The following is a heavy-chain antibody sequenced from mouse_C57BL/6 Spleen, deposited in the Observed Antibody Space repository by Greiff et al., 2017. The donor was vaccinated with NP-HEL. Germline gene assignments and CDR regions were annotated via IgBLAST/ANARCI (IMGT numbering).Heavy chain of an antibody. CDR2: IYPGDGDT. V-gene: IGHV1-80*01. CDR1: GYAFSSYW. CDR3: ARSYYYGTYWYFDV. Sequence: LQQSGASVKISCKASGYAFSSYWMNWVKQRPGKGLEWIGQIYPGDGDTNYNGKFKGKATLTADKSSSTAYMQLSSLTSEDSAVYFCARSYYYGTYWYFDVWGTGTTVTVSS. D-gene: IGHD1-1*01. J-gene: IGHJ1*03.